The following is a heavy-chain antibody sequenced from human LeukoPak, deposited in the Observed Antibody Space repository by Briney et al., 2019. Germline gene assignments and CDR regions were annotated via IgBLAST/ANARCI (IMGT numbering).Heavy chain of an antibody. Sequence: ASVKVSCKASGYTFTGYYMHWVRQAPGQGLEWMGWINPNSGGTNYAQKFQGWVTMTRDTSISTAYMELSRLRSDDTAVYYCARDAGEDGYINFDYWGQGTLVTVSS. V-gene: IGHV1-2*04. CDR1: GYTFTGYY. D-gene: IGHD5-24*01. J-gene: IGHJ4*02. CDR3: ARDAGEDGYINFDY. CDR2: INPNSGGT.